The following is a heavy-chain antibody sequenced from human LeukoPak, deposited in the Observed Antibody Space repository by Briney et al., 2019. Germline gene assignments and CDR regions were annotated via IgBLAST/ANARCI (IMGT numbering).Heavy chain of an antibody. D-gene: IGHD4/OR15-4a*01. J-gene: IGHJ4*02. CDR1: GYTFTGYY. V-gene: IGHV1-2*02. CDR2: INPNSGGT. CDR3: ARAPNGLDY. Sequence: ASVKVSCKTSGYTFTGYYMHWVRQAPGQGLEWMGWINPNSGGTSYAQKFQGRVTMTRDTSISTAYMGLSSLRSDDTAVYYCARAPNGLDYWGQGTLVTVSS.